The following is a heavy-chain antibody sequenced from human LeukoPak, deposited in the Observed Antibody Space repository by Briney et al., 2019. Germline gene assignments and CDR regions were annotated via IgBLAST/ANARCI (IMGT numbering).Heavy chain of an antibody. CDR2: FDPEDGET. V-gene: IGHV1-24*01. CDR3: ATVDYGAYAVDY. D-gene: IGHD4-17*01. Sequence: ASVKVSCKVSGYTLTELSMHWVRQAPGKGLEWMGGFDPEDGETIYAQKFQGRVTMTEDTSTDTAYMELSSLRSEDTAVYYCATVDYGAYAVDYWGQGTLVTVSS. J-gene: IGHJ4*02. CDR1: GYTLTELS.